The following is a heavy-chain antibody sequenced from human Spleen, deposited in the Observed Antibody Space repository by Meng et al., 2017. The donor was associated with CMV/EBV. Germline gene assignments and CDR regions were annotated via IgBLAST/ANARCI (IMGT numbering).Heavy chain of an antibody. J-gene: IGHJ4*02. CDR3: ARESGQLYFDF. Sequence: GESLKISCAASGFTFSSYWMSWVRQAPGKGLEWVANIKQDGSEKYYVDSVKGRFTISRDNANNSVFLQMNSLRAEDTGVYHCARESGQLYFDFWGRGALVTVSS. CDR1: GFTFSSYW. CDR2: IKQDGSEK. V-gene: IGHV3-7*01. D-gene: IGHD2-2*01.